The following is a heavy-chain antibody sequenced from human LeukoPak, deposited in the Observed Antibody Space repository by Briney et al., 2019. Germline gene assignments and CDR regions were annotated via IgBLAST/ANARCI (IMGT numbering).Heavy chain of an antibody. Sequence: ASVKVSCKASGYTFTSYSMNWVRQAPGQGLEWMGWINTNTGSPTYAQGFPGRFVFSLDTSVSTAYLQISSLRAEDTPVYYCARGEFDWLLSSEFDYWGQGSLVTVSS. CDR3: ARGEFDWLLSSEFDY. CDR2: INTNTGSP. J-gene: IGHJ4*02. D-gene: IGHD3-9*01. V-gene: IGHV7-4-1*02. CDR1: GYTFTSYS.